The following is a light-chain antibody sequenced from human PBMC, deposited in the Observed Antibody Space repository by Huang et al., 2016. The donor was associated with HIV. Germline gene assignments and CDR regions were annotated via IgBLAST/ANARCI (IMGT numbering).Light chain of an antibody. CDR1: QSISDW. CDR3: QQYNSYST. J-gene: IGKJ2*01. Sequence: DIQMTQSPSTLSASVGDRVTITCRASQSISDWLAWYQQKPGKAPKLLIYKASSLESGVPSRCSGSGSGTEFTLTISSLQPDDFATYHCQQYNSYSTFGQGTKVEIK. V-gene: IGKV1-5*03. CDR2: KAS.